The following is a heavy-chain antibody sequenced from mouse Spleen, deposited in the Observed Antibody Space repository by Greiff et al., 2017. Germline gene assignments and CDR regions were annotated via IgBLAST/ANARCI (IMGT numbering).Heavy chain of an antibody. CDR1: GYTFTSYV. CDR2: ITPYNDGT. Sequence: QLQQSGPELVKPGASVKMSCQASGYTFTSYVMHWVQQKPGQGLAWLGYITPYNDGTKYNEKFKGKATLTADKSSSTAYMELSSLPSEDSAVYYCARDSTTATAWFADGGQGTLVTVSA. J-gene: IGHJ3*01. D-gene: IGHD1-2*01. CDR3: ARDSTTATAWFAD. V-gene: IGHV1-14*01.